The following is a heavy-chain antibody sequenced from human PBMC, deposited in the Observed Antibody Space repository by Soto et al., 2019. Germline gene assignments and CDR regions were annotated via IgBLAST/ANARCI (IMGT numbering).Heavy chain of an antibody. CDR1: GFTFSSYW. V-gene: IGHV3-74*01. D-gene: IGHD3-9*01. CDR3: ARDRASLRYFDWLPISPWFDP. J-gene: IGHJ5*02. CDR2: INSDGSST. Sequence: GGSLRLSCAASGFTFSSYWMHWVRQAPGKGLVWVSRINSDGSSTSYADSVKGRFTISRDNAKNTLYLQMNSLRAEDTAVYYCARDRASLRYFDWLPISPWFDPWGQGTLVTVSS.